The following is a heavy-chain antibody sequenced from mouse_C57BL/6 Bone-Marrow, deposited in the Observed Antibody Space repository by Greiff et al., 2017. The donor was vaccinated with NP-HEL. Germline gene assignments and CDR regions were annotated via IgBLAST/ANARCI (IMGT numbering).Heavy chain of an antibody. J-gene: IGHJ3*01. D-gene: IGHD1-1*02. CDR1: GYNFTDYY. CDR2: IYPEGGGT. CDR3: TSGGKGAY. Sequence: EVQLQQSGAELVKPGASVKLSCTASGYNFTDYYMHWVKQRPEQGLEWIGRIYPEGGGTNYAPKFKVKATMTADTSSNTAYLQLSSLTSEDSAVDYCTSGGKGAYWGQGTLVTVSA. V-gene: IGHV14-1*01.